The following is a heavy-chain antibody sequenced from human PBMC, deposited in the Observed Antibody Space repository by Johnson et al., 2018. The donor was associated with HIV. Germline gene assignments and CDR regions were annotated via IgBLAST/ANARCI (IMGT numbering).Heavy chain of an antibody. CDR3: AKDKSGRYYDSSGYSLDDAFDI. J-gene: IGHJ3*02. V-gene: IGHV3-30*02. Sequence: QVQLVESGGGVVQPGGSLRLSCAASGFTFSSYGMHWVRQAPGKGLEWVAFIRYDGSNKYYADSVKGRFTISRDNSKNTLYLQMNSLRAEDTAVYYCAKDKSGRYYDSSGYSLDDAFDIWGQGTMVTVSS. D-gene: IGHD3-22*01. CDR2: IRYDGSNK. CDR1: GFTFSSYG.